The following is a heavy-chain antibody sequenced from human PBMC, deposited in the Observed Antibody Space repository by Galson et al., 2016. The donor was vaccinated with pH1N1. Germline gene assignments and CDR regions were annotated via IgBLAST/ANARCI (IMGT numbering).Heavy chain of an antibody. V-gene: IGHV1-69*08. D-gene: IGHD2-15*01. CDR3: ARDGRVTVVVTDDALDV. CDR2: ITPVLRTA. Sequence: SVKVSCKASGGPFSSYTISWVRQAPGQGLEWVGRITPVLRTATYAQKFQGRITITADKSTNTVYMQLSSLRSGDTAVYYCARDGRVTVVVTDDALDVWGQGTVLTVSS. CDR1: GGPFSSYT. J-gene: IGHJ3*01.